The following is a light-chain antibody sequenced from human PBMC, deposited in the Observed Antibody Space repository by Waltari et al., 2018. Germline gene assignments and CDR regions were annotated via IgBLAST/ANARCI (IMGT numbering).Light chain of an antibody. CDR3: QHYNNYSPWT. J-gene: IGKJ1*01. V-gene: IGKV1-5*03. Sequence: DIQMTQSPSTLSASVGDRVTIPCRSSQNNNSWLAWYQQKPGKAPKFLIYKASSLESGVPSRFSGSGSGTEFTLTITSLQPDDFATYFCQHYNNYSPWTFGQGTKVEVK. CDR1: QNNNSW. CDR2: KAS.